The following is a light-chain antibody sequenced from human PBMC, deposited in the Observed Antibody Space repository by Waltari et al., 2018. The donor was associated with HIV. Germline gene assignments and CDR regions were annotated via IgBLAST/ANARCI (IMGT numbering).Light chain of an antibody. CDR2: EVT. V-gene: IGLV2-18*02. CDR1: SSDVGSYNL. J-gene: IGLJ1*01. CDR3: GSYTSSSTFAYV. Sequence: QSALTQPPSVSGSPGQSVTISCTGTSSDVGSYNLVSWYQQTPGTAPKLMIYEVTNRPSGVPDRFSGSKSGNTASLTISGLQAEDEADYYCGSYTSSSTFAYVFGTGTKVTVL.